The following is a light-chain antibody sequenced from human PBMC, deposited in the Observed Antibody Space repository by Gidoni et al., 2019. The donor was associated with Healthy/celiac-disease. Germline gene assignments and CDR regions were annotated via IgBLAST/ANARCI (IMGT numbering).Light chain of an antibody. CDR3: CSYAGSYSFV. CDR1: SSAVGGYNY. V-gene: IGLV2-11*01. Sequence: QSALTQPRSVSGSPRQSVTITCTGTSSAVGGYNYVSWYQQHPGKAPKLMIDDVSNRPSGVPDRFSGSKSGNTASLTISGLQAEDEADYYCCSYAGSYSFVVGTGTKVTVL. J-gene: IGLJ1*01. CDR2: DVS.